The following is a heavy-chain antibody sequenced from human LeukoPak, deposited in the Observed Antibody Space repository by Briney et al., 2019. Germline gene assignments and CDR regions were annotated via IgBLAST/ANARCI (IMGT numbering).Heavy chain of an antibody. D-gene: IGHD3-10*01. CDR1: GFTFSSYS. CDR3: AKDIILWLGELWRNAFDI. CDR2: ISGSGGSA. J-gene: IGHJ3*02. V-gene: IGHV3-23*01. Sequence: PGGSLRLSCAASGFTFSSYSMNWVRQAPGKGLEWVSAISGSGGSAYYADSVKGRFTISRDNSKNTLYLQMNSLRAEDTAVYYCAKDIILWLGELWRNAFDIWGQGTMVTVSS.